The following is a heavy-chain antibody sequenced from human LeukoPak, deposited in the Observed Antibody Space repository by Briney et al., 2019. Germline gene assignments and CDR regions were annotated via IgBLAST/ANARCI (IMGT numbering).Heavy chain of an antibody. J-gene: IGHJ4*02. CDR1: GFTFGSYA. CDR2: ISSKGEST. Sequence: GGSLRLSCAAPGFTFGSYAMHWVRQAPGKGLEFVSAISSKGESTYYANSVKGRLIMSRDSSKNTLYRQRGSLRAEDMAVYSCAGLGGGAYNWGQGTLVTVSS. CDR3: AGLGGGAYN. V-gene: IGHV3-64*01. D-gene: IGHD3-10*01.